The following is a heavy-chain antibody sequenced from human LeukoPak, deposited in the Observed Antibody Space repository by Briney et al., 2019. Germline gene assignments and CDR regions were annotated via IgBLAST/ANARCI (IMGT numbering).Heavy chain of an antibody. CDR1: GGSISSYY. CDR2: IYYSGTT. Sequence: SETLSLTCTVSGGSISSYYWSWIRQPPGAGLQWIGYIYYSGTTNYNPSLKSRVTISVDTSKNQFSLKLSSVTAADTAVYYCAREGVYYHDSSGSGGAFDIWGQGTMVSVSS. V-gene: IGHV4-59*01. D-gene: IGHD3-22*01. J-gene: IGHJ3*02. CDR3: AREGVYYHDSSGSGGAFDI.